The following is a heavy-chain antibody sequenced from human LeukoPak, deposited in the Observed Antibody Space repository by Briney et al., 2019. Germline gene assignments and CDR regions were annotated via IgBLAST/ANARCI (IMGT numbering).Heavy chain of an antibody. CDR2: VVPIFGTA. CDR3: ATADKFSNWYVFDY. Sequence: ASVKVSCKASGGTFSSYAISWVRQAPGQGLEWMGGVVPIFGTANYAQKFQGRVTITADESTSTAYMELISLRSEDTAVYYCATADKFSNWYVFDYWGQGTLVTVSS. V-gene: IGHV1-69*01. D-gene: IGHD6-13*01. J-gene: IGHJ4*02. CDR1: GGTFSSYA.